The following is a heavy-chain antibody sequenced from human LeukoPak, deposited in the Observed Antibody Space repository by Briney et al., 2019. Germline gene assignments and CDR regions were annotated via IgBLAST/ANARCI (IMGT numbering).Heavy chain of an antibody. CDR1: GCTFSTYN. D-gene: IGHD1-26*01. CDR2: ISSGSTII. V-gene: IGHV3-48*02. Sequence: GGSLRLSCAASGCTFSTYNMNWVRQAPGKGLEWVSFISSGSTIIYYADSVKGRFTVSRDNAENSLYLQMNSLRDEDTAVYYCARNPAGIGDYWGQGTLVTVSS. CDR3: ARNPAGIGDY. J-gene: IGHJ4*02.